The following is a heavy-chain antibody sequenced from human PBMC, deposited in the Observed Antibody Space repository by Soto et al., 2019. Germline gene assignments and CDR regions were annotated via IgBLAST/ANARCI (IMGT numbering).Heavy chain of an antibody. V-gene: IGHV1-8*01. Sequence: QVQLVQSGAEVKKPGASVKVSCKASGYTFTSYDIKGARQATGQGLEWMGWMNPNSGNPGYAQKFQGRITMTRNTSTSTVYIELGSLTSEATPVYYCGRTLYGDNVAYWGQGALGTVSS. CDR3: GRTLYGDNVAY. D-gene: IGHD4-17*01. CDR1: GYTFTSYD. J-gene: IGHJ4*02. CDR2: MNPNSGNP.